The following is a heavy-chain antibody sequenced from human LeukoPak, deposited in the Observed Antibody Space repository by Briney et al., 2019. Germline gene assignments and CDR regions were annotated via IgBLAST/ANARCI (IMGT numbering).Heavy chain of an antibody. D-gene: IGHD6-13*01. Sequence: GGSLRLSCAASGFTFSSYGMHWVRQAPGKGLEWVAVISYDGSNKYYADSVKGRFTISRDNSKNTLYLQMNSLRAEDTAVYYCAKIPTTPYSSSWYWGQETLVTVSS. V-gene: IGHV3-30*18. CDR1: GFTFSSYG. CDR3: AKIPTTPYSSSWY. CDR2: ISYDGSNK. J-gene: IGHJ4*02.